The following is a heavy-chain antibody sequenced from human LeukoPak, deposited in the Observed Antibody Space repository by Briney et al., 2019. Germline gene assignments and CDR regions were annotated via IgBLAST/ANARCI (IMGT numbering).Heavy chain of an antibody. V-gene: IGHV3-7*03. J-gene: IGHJ4*02. Sequence: GSLRLSCAASGFTFSNYWMSWVRQAPGRGLEWVANLKQDGSQTYYVDSVKGRFTISRDNAKNSLFLQMNSLRAEDMALYYCAKGSGSGWSGHNFFDYRGQGTLVTVSS. D-gene: IGHD6-19*01. CDR1: GFTFSNYW. CDR2: LKQDGSQT. CDR3: AKGSGSGWSGHNFFDY.